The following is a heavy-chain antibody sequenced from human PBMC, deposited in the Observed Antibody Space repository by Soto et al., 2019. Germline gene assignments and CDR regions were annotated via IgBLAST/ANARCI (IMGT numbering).Heavy chain of an antibody. Sequence: QVQLQESGPGLVKPSQTLSLTCTVSGGSISSGGYYWSWIRQHPGKVLEWIGYIYYSGSTYYNPSLKSRVTISVDTSKNQFSLKLSSVTAADTAVYYCARGEVVPAAILAYFDLWGRGTLVTVSS. D-gene: IGHD2-2*01. CDR2: IYYSGST. CDR1: GGSISSGGYY. V-gene: IGHV4-31*03. CDR3: ARGEVVPAAILAYFDL. J-gene: IGHJ2*01.